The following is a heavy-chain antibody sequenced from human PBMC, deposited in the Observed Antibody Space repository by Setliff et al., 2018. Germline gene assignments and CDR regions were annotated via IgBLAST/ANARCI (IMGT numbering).Heavy chain of an antibody. Sequence: TLSLTCDVSGYSISSGYYWGWIRQPPGRGLEWIGTIFYRGTTYYNLSLKSPVTISLDASKNQFPLTLTSVTAADTAVYYCARQRGVVGAPSWFDPWGQGTLVTVSS. J-gene: IGHJ5*02. CDR2: IFYRGTT. V-gene: IGHV4-38-2*01. D-gene: IGHD2-15*01. CDR1: GYSISSGYY. CDR3: ARQRGVVGAPSWFDP.